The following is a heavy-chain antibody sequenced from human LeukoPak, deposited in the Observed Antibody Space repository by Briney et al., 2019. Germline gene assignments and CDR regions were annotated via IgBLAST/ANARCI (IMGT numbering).Heavy chain of an antibody. CDR2: ISAYSGGT. Sequence: ASVKVSCKTSGYTFTTYGISWVRQAPGQGLEWMGWISAYSGGTNYAQKFQGRVTMTRDTSISTAYMELSRLRSDDTAVYYCARAKYYYDSSGPCGIWGQGTMVTVSS. V-gene: IGHV1-2*02. D-gene: IGHD3-22*01. J-gene: IGHJ3*02. CDR1: GYTFTTYG. CDR3: ARAKYYYDSSGPCGI.